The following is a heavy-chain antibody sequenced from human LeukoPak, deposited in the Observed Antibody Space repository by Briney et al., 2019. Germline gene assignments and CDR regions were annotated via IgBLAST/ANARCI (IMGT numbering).Heavy chain of an antibody. Sequence: GSLRLSCAASGITFSNYYMTWIRQAPGKGLEWVSYISSSGSNKYYADTVKGRFTISRDNAKNSLYLQMNSLRAEDTAVYYCSRLPLDYYDSGDFYDYYAMDVWGQGTTDTVSS. J-gene: IGHJ6*02. CDR2: ISSSGSNK. CDR1: GITFSNYY. D-gene: IGHD3-22*01. CDR3: SRLPLDYYDSGDFYDYYAMDV. V-gene: IGHV3-11*01.